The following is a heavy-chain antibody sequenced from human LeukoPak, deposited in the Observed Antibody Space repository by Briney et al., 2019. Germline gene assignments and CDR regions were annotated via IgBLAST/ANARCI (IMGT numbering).Heavy chain of an antibody. Sequence: ASVKVSCKASGGTFSSYAISWVRQAPGQGLEWMGRIIPILGIANYAQKFQDRVTITADKSTSTAYMELSSLRSEDTAVYYCARAGSRDAFDIWGQGTMVTVSS. V-gene: IGHV1-69*04. CDR2: IIPILGIA. D-gene: IGHD6-13*01. CDR3: ARAGSRDAFDI. CDR1: GGTFSSYA. J-gene: IGHJ3*02.